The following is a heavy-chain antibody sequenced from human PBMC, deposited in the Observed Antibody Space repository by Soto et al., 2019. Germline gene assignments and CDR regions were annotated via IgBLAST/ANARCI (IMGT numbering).Heavy chain of an antibody. V-gene: IGHV4-59*08. CDR1: GGSISNYY. D-gene: IGHD3-3*01. CDR3: ARGHYDFWSGYFATIDY. J-gene: IGHJ4*02. Sequence: SETLSLTCSVSGGSISNYYWSWIRQPPGRGLEWIGYIHYSGNTKYIPSLKSRVTISADTSKDQFSLKLTSVTAADTAVYYCARGHYDFWSGYFATIDYWGQGTLVTVSS. CDR2: IHYSGNT.